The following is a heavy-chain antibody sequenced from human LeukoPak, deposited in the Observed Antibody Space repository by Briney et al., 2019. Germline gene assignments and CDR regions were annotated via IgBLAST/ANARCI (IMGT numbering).Heavy chain of an antibody. Sequence: SETLSLTCTVSGGSISTSNYYWGWIRQPPGKGLEWIGNIFYSGSTYYSPSLRSRVTISLDTSRNQFSLKLNSVTAADTAVYYCAKADRDIVVVPDAYFDFWGQGTLVTVSS. CDR3: AKADRDIVVVPDAYFDF. J-gene: IGHJ4*02. D-gene: IGHD2-2*01. CDR2: IFYSGST. CDR1: GGSISTSNYY. V-gene: IGHV4-39*07.